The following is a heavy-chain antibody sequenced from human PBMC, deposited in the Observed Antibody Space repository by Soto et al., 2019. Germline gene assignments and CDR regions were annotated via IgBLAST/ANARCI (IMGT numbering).Heavy chain of an antibody. CDR1: GGSISSGGYY. CDR2: NYYSGIT. D-gene: IGHD6-6*01. Sequence: QVQLQESGPGLVKPSQTLSLTCTVSGGSISSGGYYCTWIRQHPGKGLEWIGYNYYSGITYYNPYLKSQVTISLDTSKNQFSLKLGSVTAADTAVYYCARGSSIAGLYYGMDVWGQGTTVTVSS. J-gene: IGHJ6*02. CDR3: ARGSSIAGLYYGMDV. V-gene: IGHV4-31*01.